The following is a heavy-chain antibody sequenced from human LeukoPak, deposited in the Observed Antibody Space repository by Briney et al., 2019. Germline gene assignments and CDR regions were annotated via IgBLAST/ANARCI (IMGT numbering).Heavy chain of an antibody. CDR1: GFTFSSYA. V-gene: IGHV3-23*01. Sequence: GGSLRLSCTASGFTFSSYAMSWVRQAPGKGLEWVSAISGSGGSTYYADSVKGRFTISRDNSKNTLDLQMNSLTDEDTAVYNCARDGGCGSTTCYFNYWGQGTLVTVSS. J-gene: IGHJ4*02. CDR3: ARDGGCGSTTCYFNY. CDR2: ISGSGGST. D-gene: IGHD2-2*01.